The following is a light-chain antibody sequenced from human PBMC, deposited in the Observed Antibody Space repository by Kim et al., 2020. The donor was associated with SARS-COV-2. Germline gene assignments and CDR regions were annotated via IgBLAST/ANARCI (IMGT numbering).Light chain of an antibody. CDR3: LQDYNYPLT. J-gene: IGKJ4*01. CDR2: AAS. V-gene: IGKV1-6*01. Sequence: AIQMTQSPSSLSVSVGDRVTITCRASQAISNELGWYQQKPGKAPKLLIYAASTLQSGVPSRFSGSGSGTDFTLTISSLQPEDFATYYCLQDYNYPLTFGGGTKVDIK. CDR1: QAISNE.